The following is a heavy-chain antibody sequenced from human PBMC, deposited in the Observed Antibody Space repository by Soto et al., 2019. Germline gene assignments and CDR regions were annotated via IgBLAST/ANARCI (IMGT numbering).Heavy chain of an antibody. D-gene: IGHD3-10*01. CDR3: ARAPYYGSGSYSVGAFDI. J-gene: IGHJ3*02. V-gene: IGHV1-2*02. CDR1: GYTFTGYY. CDR2: INPNSGGT. Sequence: VQLVQSGAEVKKPGASVKVSCKASGYTFTGYYMHWVRQAPGQGLEWMGWINPNSGGTNYAQKFQGRVTMTRDTSISTAYMELSRLRSDDTAVYYCARAPYYGSGSYSVGAFDIWGQGTMVTVSS.